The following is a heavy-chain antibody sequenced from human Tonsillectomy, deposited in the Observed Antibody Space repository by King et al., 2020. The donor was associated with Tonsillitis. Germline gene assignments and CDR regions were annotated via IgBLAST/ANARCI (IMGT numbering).Heavy chain of an antibody. Sequence: VQLVQSGAEVKKPGASVKVSCKASGYTFTSYVISWVRQAPGQGLEWMGWISAYNGYTNYAQKFQGRVTMTTDTSTSTAYMELRTLRSDDTAVYYCARDRRFFDWTHNWFDPWGQGTLVTVSS. V-gene: IGHV1-18*01. CDR3: ARDRRFFDWTHNWFDP. CDR1: GYTFTSYV. J-gene: IGHJ5*02. D-gene: IGHD3-9*01. CDR2: ISAYNGYT.